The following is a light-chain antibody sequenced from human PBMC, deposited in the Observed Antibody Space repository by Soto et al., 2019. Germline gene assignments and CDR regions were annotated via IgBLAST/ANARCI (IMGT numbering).Light chain of an antibody. CDR1: SSNIGAGYD. CDR3: QSYDSSLSARYV. Sequence: QSVLTQPPSVSGAPGQRVTISCTGSSSNIGAGYDVHWYQQLPGTAPKLLIYGNSNRPSGVPDRFSGSKSGTSASLAITGLQAEVEADYYCQSYDSSLSARYVFGTGTKVTVL. J-gene: IGLJ1*01. CDR2: GNS. V-gene: IGLV1-40*01.